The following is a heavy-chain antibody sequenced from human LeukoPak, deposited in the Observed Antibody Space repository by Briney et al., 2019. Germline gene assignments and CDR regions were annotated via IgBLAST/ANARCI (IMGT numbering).Heavy chain of an antibody. CDR1: GGSISSYY. V-gene: IGHV4-59*01. CDR2: IYHSGRT. Sequence: SETLSLTCTVSGGSISSYYWSWIRQPPGKGLDWIGYIYHSGRTNYNPSLTSRATLSVDTSKNQFSLRLSSVTAADTAVYYCARSQEGYFDSWSGCHYYYYMDVWGKGTTVTVSS. CDR3: ARSQEGYFDSWSGCHYYYYMDV. J-gene: IGHJ6*03. D-gene: IGHD3-3*01.